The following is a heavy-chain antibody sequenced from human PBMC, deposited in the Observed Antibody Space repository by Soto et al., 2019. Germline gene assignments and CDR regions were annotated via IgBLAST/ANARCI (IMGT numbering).Heavy chain of an antibody. Sequence: ASVKVSCKASGYTFTGYYMHWVRQAPGQGLEWMGWINPNSGGTNYAQKFQGRVTMTRDTSISTAYMELSRLRSEDTAVYYCARDVPLNYYDGTFSYYAMDVWGQGTTVTVSS. CDR2: INPNSGGT. J-gene: IGHJ6*02. CDR1: GYTFTGYY. CDR3: ARDVPLNYYDGTFSYYAMDV. V-gene: IGHV1-2*02. D-gene: IGHD3-16*01.